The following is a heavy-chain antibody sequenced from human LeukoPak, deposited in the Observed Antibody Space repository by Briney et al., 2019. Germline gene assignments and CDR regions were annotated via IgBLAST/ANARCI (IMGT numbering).Heavy chain of an antibody. D-gene: IGHD5/OR15-5a*01. J-gene: IGHJ5*02. CDR1: GGSISTYY. CDR3: ARVSSTIFDP. Sequence: SETLSLTCTVSGGSISTYYWSWIRQSPGKGLEWIGHIYYSGSIKYNPSLKSRVTISLDTSKNQFSLKLTSVIAADTAVYYCARVSSTIFDPWGQGTLVTVSS. V-gene: IGHV4-59*01. CDR2: IYYSGSI.